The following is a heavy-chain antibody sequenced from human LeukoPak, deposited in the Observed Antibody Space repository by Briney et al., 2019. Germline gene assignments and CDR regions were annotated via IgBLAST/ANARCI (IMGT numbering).Heavy chain of an antibody. CDR3: ARQIGYCSGGSCYTGFDY. CDR1: GYTFTSYG. V-gene: IGHV1-2*02. D-gene: IGHD2-15*01. CDR2: INPNSGGT. Sequence: GASVKVSCKASGYTFTSYGIRWVRQAPGQGLEWMGWINPNSGGTNYAQKFQGRVTMTRDTSISTAYMELSRLRFDDTAVYYCARQIGYCSGGSCYTGFDYWGQGTLVTVSS. J-gene: IGHJ4*02.